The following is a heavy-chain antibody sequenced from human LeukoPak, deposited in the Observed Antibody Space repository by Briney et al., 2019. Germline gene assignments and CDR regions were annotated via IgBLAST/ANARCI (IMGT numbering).Heavy chain of an antibody. CDR2: ISGSGGST. J-gene: IGHJ5*02. Sequence: GGSLRLSCAASGFTFSSYAMSWVRQAPGKGLEWVSAISGSGGSTYYADSVKGRFTISRDNSKNTLYLQMNSLRAEDTAVYYCAKTPPTKGKWEPNWFDPWGQGTLVTVSS. D-gene: IGHD1-26*01. CDR1: GFTFSSYA. CDR3: AKTPPTKGKWEPNWFDP. V-gene: IGHV3-23*01.